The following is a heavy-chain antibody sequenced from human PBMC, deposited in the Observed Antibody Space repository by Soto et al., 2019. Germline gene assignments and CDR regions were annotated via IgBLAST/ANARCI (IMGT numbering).Heavy chain of an antibody. J-gene: IGHJ4*02. Sequence: QVHLVQSGAEVKKPGASVKVSCKGSGYAFTTYGITWVRQAPGQGLAWMGWISAHNGNTNYAQKLEGRVPVTRDTSTSTAYMEMRRLRSDDTAVYYCARGRYGDYWGQGALVTVSS. V-gene: IGHV1-18*01. CDR3: ARGRYGDY. CDR1: GYAFTTYG. D-gene: IGHD1-1*01. CDR2: ISAHNGNT.